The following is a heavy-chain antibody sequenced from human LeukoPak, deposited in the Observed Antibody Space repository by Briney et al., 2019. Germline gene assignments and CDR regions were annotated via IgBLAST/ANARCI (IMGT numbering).Heavy chain of an antibody. CDR1: GGSISSSSYY. CDR3: ARGSTTVDDAFDI. Sequence: SETLSLTCTVSGGSISSSSYYWDWIRQPPGKGLEWIGSIYYSGSTYYNPSLKSRVTISVDTSKNQFSLKLSSVTAADTAVYYCARGSTTVDDAFDIWGQGTMVTVSS. CDR2: IYYSGST. D-gene: IGHD4-17*01. J-gene: IGHJ3*02. V-gene: IGHV4-39*01.